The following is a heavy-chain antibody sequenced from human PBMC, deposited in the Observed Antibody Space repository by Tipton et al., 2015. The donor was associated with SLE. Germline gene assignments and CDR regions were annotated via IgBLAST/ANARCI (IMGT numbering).Heavy chain of an antibody. V-gene: IGHV4-59*11. D-gene: IGHD3-22*01. CDR1: GGSISSHY. CDR3: ARGHYYDSSGYFDY. J-gene: IGHJ4*02. Sequence: TLSLTCTVSGGSISSHYWSWIRQPPGKGLEWIGYIYYSGSTYYNPSLKSRVTISVDTSKNQFSLKLSSVTAADTAVYYCARGHYYDSSGYFDYWGQGTLVTVSS. CDR2: IYYSGST.